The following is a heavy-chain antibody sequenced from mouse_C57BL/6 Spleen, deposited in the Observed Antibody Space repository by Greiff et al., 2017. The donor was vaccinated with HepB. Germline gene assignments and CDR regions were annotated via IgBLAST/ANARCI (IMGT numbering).Heavy chain of an antibody. Sequence: EVQLQQSVAELVRPGASVKLSCTASGFNIKNTYMHWVKQRPEQGLEWIGRIDPANGNTKYAPKFQGKATITADTSSNTAYLQLSSLTAEDTASYYWATDYYGSSYKYYAMNYWGQGASVTVSS. CDR2: IDPANGNT. V-gene: IGHV14-3*01. CDR3: ATDYYGSSYKYYAMNY. J-gene: IGHJ4*01. D-gene: IGHD1-1*01. CDR1: GFNIKNTY.